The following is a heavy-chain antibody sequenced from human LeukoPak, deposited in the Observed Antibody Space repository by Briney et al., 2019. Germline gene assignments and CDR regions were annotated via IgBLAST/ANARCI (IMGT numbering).Heavy chain of an antibody. D-gene: IGHD6-19*01. CDR3: AKDSPVSVAVDFDY. CDR2: IYSGGST. Sequence: PGGSLRLSCAASGFTVSSNYMSWVRRAPGKGLEWVSVIYSGGSTYYADSVKGRFTISRDNSKNTLFLQMNSLRADDTAVYYCAKDSPVSVAVDFDYWGQGTLVTVSS. CDR1: GFTVSSNY. J-gene: IGHJ4*02. V-gene: IGHV3-66*01.